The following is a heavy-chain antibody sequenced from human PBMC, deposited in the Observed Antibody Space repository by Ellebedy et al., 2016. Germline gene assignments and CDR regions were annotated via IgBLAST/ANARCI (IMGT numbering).Heavy chain of an antibody. V-gene: IGHV4-39*07. Sequence: SETLSLXXTVSGGSIGSRNDYWGWIRQPPGKGLEWIGSLYYSETTYYNPSLKSRVTISLDTSRNQVSLSLNFVTAADTAVYYCARAHTYLDSRNFYLDYFDHWGQGTLVTVSS. CDR2: LYYSETT. CDR3: ARAHTYLDSRNFYLDYFDH. D-gene: IGHD3-22*01. CDR1: GGSIGSRNDY. J-gene: IGHJ4*02.